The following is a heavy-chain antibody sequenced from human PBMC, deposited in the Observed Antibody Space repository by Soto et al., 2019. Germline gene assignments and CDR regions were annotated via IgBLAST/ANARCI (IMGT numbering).Heavy chain of an antibody. Sequence: QVQLVESGGGVVQPGRSLRLSCAASGFTFSSYAMHWVRQAPGKGLEWVAVISYDGSNKYYADSVKGRFTISRDNSKNTLDLQMNSLRAEDTAVYYCARDLELGYFDSWGQGTLVTVSS. D-gene: IGHD6-13*01. V-gene: IGHV3-30-3*01. J-gene: IGHJ4*02. CDR3: ARDLELGYFDS. CDR1: GFTFSSYA. CDR2: ISYDGSNK.